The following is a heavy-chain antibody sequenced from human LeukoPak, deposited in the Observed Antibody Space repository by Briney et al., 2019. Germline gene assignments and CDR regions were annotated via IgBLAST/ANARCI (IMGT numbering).Heavy chain of an antibody. Sequence: GGSLRLSCAASGFTFSSYWMHSVRQAPGKGLVWVSRINSDGSSTSYADSVKGRFTISRDNAKNTLYLQMNSLRAEDTAVYYCARDFQGYYYDSSGYSNWFDPWGQGTLVTVSS. CDR3: ARDFQGYYYDSSGYSNWFDP. D-gene: IGHD3-22*01. CDR2: INSDGSST. CDR1: GFTFSSYW. V-gene: IGHV3-74*01. J-gene: IGHJ5*02.